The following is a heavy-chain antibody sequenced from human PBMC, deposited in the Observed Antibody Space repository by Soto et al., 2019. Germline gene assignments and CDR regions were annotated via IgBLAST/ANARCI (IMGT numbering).Heavy chain of an antibody. D-gene: IGHD3-10*01. CDR1: GGSISSYY. J-gene: IGHJ6*02. Sequence: QVQLQESGPGLVKPSETLSLTCTVSGGSISSYYWSWIRQPPGKGLEWIGYIYYSGSTNYNPSLKSRVTITVDTSKNQFSRQLSSVTAADTAVYYCARVYYYGSGRRYYYGMAVWGQGTTVTVSS. CDR3: ARVYYYGSGRRYYYGMAV. CDR2: IYYSGST. V-gene: IGHV4-59*01.